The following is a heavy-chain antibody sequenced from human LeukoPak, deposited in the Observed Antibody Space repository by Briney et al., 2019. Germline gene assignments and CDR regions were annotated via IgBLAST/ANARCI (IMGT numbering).Heavy chain of an antibody. CDR1: GGSFINYY. Sequence: SETLSLTCAVYGGSFINYYWSWIRQTPGKGMEWIGEINDSGRTNYNPSLMSRVTVSVDTSKNQFSLRLTSVTATDTTVYYCARRWNYGRNYSIDVRGKGAAVSVSS. CDR3: ARRWNYGRNYSIDV. CDR2: INDSGRT. V-gene: IGHV4-34*01. J-gene: IGHJ6*04. D-gene: IGHD1-7*01.